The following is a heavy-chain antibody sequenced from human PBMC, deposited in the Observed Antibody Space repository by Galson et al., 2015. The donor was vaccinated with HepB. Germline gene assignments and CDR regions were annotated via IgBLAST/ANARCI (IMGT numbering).Heavy chain of an antibody. CDR1: GYTFTSYG. D-gene: IGHD3-3*01. CDR2: ISAYNGNT. Sequence: SVKVSCKASGYTFTSYGISWVRQAPGQGLEWMGWISAYNGNTNYAQKLQGRVTMTTDSSTSTAYMELRSLRSDDTAVYYCARVVGRITIHFFDYWGQGTLVTVSS. V-gene: IGHV1-18*01. CDR3: ARVVGRITIHFFDY. J-gene: IGHJ4*02.